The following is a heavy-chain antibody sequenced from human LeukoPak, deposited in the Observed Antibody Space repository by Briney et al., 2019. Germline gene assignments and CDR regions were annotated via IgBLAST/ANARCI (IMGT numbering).Heavy chain of an antibody. CDR1: GGSISTHY. CDR3: ARLSGYANNWFDP. CDR2: IYYSGST. V-gene: IGHV4-59*08. J-gene: IGHJ5*02. D-gene: IGHD5-12*01. Sequence: KTSETLSLTCTVSGGSISTHYWGWIRQPPGKGRELSGCIYYSGSTNYNPSLTSRVTISVDTSKNQFSLKLSSVTAADTAVYYCARLSGYANNWFDPWGQGTLVTVPS.